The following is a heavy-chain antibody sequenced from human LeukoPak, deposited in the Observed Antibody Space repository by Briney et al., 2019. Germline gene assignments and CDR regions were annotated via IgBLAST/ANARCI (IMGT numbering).Heavy chain of an antibody. CDR2: IWYDGSNK. CDR1: GFTFSSYG. J-gene: IGHJ4*02. Sequence: PGRSLRLSCAASGFTFSSYGMHWVRQAPGKGLEWVAVIWYDGSNKYYADSVKGRFTISRDNSKNTLYLQMNSLRAEDTAVYYCARGRIAAGIQDYWGQGTLVTVSS. CDR3: ARGRIAAGIQDY. D-gene: IGHD6-13*01. V-gene: IGHV3-33*01.